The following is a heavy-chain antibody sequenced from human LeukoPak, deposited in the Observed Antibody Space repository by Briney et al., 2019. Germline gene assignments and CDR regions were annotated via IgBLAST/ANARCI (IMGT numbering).Heavy chain of an antibody. CDR2: INHSGST. CDR1: GGSFSGYY. Sequence: PSETLSLTCAVYGGSFSGYYWSWIRQPPGKGLEWIGEINHSGSTNYNPSLKSRVTISVHTSKNQFSLKLSSVTAADTAVYYCARGLVEAHWFHPWGQGTLVTVSS. J-gene: IGHJ5*02. V-gene: IGHV4-34*01. CDR3: ARGLVEAHWFHP.